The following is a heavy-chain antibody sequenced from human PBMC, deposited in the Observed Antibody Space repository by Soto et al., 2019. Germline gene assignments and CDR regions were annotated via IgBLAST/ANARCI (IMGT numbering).Heavy chain of an antibody. D-gene: IGHD3-9*01. J-gene: IGHJ3*02. V-gene: IGHV3-23*01. Sequence: GGSLRLSCAASGFTFSSYAVSWVRQAPGKGLEWVSGISRSGGSTYYADSVRGRFTISRDNSKNTVYLQMSSLRAEDTAVYYCAKDQVGDILSPLVDAFDIWGRGTMVTVSS. CDR2: ISRSGGST. CDR1: GFTFSSYA. CDR3: AKDQVGDILSPLVDAFDI.